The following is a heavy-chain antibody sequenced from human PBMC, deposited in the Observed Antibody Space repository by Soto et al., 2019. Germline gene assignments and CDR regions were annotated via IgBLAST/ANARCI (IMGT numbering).Heavy chain of an antibody. D-gene: IGHD3-16*01. CDR1: GGSISSSSYY. J-gene: IGHJ4*02. V-gene: IGHV4-39*01. CDR3: ASVLGGLYYFDY. CDR2: IYYSGST. Sequence: QLQLQESGPGLVKPSETLSLTCTVSGGSISSSSYYWGWIRQPPGKGLEWIGSIYYSGSTYYNPSLKSRVTISVDTSKNQFSLKLSSVTAADTAVYYCASVLGGLYYFDYWGQGTLVTVSS.